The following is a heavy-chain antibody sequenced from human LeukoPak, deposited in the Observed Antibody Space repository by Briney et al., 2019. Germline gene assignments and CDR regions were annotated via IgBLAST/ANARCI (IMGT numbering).Heavy chain of an antibody. CDR1: GYTFTGYY. CDR3: ARDSRYSSGWYDY. CDR2: ISVYNANT. D-gene: IGHD6-19*01. Sequence: ASVKVSCEASGYTFTGYYMHWVRQAPGQGLEWMGWISVYNANTNFAQKLQDRVTMTTDTSTSTAYMELRSLRSDDTAAYYCARDSRYSSGWYDYWGQGTLVTVSS. J-gene: IGHJ4*02. V-gene: IGHV1-18*04.